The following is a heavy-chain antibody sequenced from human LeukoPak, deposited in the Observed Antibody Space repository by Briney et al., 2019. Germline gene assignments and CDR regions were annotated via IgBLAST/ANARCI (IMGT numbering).Heavy chain of an antibody. J-gene: IGHJ4*02. CDR3: AKDREGAPFDY. CDR1: GFTFSSYG. Sequence: PGGSLRLSCAASGFTFSSYGMHWVRQAPGKGLEWVAVIWYDGSNKYYADFVKGRFTISRDNSKNTLYLQMNSLRAEDTAVYYCAKDREGAPFDYWGQGTLVTVSS. V-gene: IGHV3-33*06. CDR2: IWYDGSNK. D-gene: IGHD1-26*01.